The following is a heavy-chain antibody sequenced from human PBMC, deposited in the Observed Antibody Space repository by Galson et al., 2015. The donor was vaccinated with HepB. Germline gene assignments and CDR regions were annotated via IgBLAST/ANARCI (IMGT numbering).Heavy chain of an antibody. J-gene: IGHJ6*02. D-gene: IGHD3-3*01. CDR2: IYPGDSER. CDR1: GYNFTSLW. Sequence: QSGAEVKKPGESLKISCKSSGYNFTSLWTGWVRQMPGKGLEWMGIIYPGDSERRNSPSFQGQVTISAEKSISTAYLQWSSLKASDTATYYCARTYYDFRDYGMDVWGQGTTVTVSS. V-gene: IGHV5-51*03. CDR3: ARTYYDFRDYGMDV.